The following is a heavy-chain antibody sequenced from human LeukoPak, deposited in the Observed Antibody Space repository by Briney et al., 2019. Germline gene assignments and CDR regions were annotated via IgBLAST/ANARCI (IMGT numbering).Heavy chain of an antibody. Sequence: PGGSLRLSCAASGFTFSSYWMHWVRQAPGKGLVWVSRINSDGSSTSYADSVKGRFTISRDNSKNTLYLQMNSLRAEDTAVYYCAREYSLEPLLWFGELLLNDWFDPWGQGTLVTVSS. V-gene: IGHV3-74*01. CDR3: AREYSLEPLLWFGELLLNDWFDP. CDR2: INSDGSST. J-gene: IGHJ5*02. D-gene: IGHD3-10*01. CDR1: GFTFSSYW.